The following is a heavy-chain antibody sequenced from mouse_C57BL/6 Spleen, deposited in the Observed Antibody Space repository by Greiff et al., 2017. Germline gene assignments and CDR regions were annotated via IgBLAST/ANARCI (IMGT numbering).Heavy chain of an antibody. Sequence: EVKLQQSGPVLVKPGASVKMSCKASGYTFTDYYMNWVKQSHGKSLEWIGVINPYNGGTSYNQKFKGKATLTVDKSSSTAYMELNSLTSEDSAVYYCARPLYSNYSAWFAYWGQGTLVTVSA. CDR1: GYTFTDYY. J-gene: IGHJ3*01. CDR3: ARPLYSNYSAWFAY. D-gene: IGHD2-5*01. CDR2: INPYNGGT. V-gene: IGHV1-19*01.